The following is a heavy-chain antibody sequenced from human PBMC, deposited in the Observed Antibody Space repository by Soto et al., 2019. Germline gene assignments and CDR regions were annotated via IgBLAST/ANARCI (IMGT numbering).Heavy chain of an antibody. CDR3: ARDGPPLGFDY. CDR1: GGPLRSFS. Sequence: SVKVSCKASGGPLRSFSISWVRQAPGQGVEGMGGSIPIFCTANYAQKFQGRVTITADESTSTAYMELSSLRSEDTAVYYCARDGPPLGFDYWGQGTLVTVSS. J-gene: IGHJ4*02. V-gene: IGHV1-69*01. CDR2: SIPIFCTA.